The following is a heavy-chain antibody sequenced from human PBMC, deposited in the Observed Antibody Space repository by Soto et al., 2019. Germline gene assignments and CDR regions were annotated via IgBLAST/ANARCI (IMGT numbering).Heavy chain of an antibody. V-gene: IGHV3-30*18. CDR2: ISYDGSNK. CDR1: GFTFSSYG. Sequence: GSLSLCCAASGFTFSSYGMHWVRQAPGKGLEWVAVISYDGSNKYYADSVKGRFTISRDNSKNTLYLQMNSLRAEDTAVYYCAKDQYYYGSGSHFYYYYYGMDVWGQGATVTVSS. J-gene: IGHJ6*02. D-gene: IGHD3-10*01. CDR3: AKDQYYYGSGSHFYYYYYGMDV.